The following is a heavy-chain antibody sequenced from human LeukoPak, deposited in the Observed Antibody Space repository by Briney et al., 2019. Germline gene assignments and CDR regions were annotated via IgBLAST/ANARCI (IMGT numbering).Heavy chain of an antibody. Sequence: GESLKISCKGSGYSLTSYWIGWVRQMPGKGLEWMGIIYPGDSDTRCSPSFQGQVTISADKSISTAYLQWSSLKASDTAMYYCARTAYYYDSSGYNFDYWGQGTLVTVSS. CDR1: GYSLTSYW. CDR3: ARTAYYYDSSGYNFDY. CDR2: IYPGDSDT. D-gene: IGHD3-22*01. V-gene: IGHV5-51*01. J-gene: IGHJ4*02.